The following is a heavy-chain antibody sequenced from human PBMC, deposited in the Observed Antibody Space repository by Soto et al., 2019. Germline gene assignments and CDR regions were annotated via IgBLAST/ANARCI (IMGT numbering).Heavy chain of an antibody. CDR2: VSPPFRTS. CDR3: ASVLYYGSGSYSPYGMDV. J-gene: IGHJ6*02. D-gene: IGHD3-10*01. CDR1: GVSFNNNG. Sequence: QVQLVQSGAEVKKPGSSVKVSCKTSGVSFNNNGIGWVRQAPGHGLEWMGGVSPPFRTSNYARKFQGRISITADASTGTVNMELISLTSVDTAHYYGASVLYYGSGSYSPYGMDVWGQGTTVTVSS. V-gene: IGHV1-69*01.